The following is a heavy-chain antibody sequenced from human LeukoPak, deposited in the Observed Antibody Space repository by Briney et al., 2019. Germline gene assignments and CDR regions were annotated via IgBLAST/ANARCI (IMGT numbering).Heavy chain of an antibody. D-gene: IGHD1-14*01. Sequence: GASVKVSCKASGYTFTSYGISWVRQAPGQGLEWMGWISAYNGNTNYAKNLQGRVTMTTDTSTSTAHIKLRSLRSADTAVYYCARDWGIRVDPWGQGTLVTVSS. CDR3: ARDWGIRVDP. CDR2: ISAYNGNT. CDR1: GYTFTSYG. V-gene: IGHV1-18*01. J-gene: IGHJ5*02.